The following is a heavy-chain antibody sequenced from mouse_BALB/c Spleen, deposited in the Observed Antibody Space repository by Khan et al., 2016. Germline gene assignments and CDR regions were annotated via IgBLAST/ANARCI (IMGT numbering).Heavy chain of an antibody. CDR3: ARGREGNYVTGPVAY. J-gene: IGHJ3*01. V-gene: IGHV5-6-5*01. D-gene: IGHD2-1*01. CDR2: ISSGGST. CDR1: GFTFSSYA. Sequence: EVELVESGGGLVKPGGSLKLSCAASGFTFSSYAMSWVRQTPGKRLEWVASISSGGSTYYPASVKGRFTISRDNSRNILYLQMSSLRSEDTAMYXCARGREGNYVTGPVAYWGDEALVTVSA.